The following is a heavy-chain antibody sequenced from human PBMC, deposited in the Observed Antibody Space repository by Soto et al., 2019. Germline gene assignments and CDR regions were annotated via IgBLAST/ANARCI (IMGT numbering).Heavy chain of an antibody. J-gene: IGHJ4*02. Sequence: QVQLVQSGAEVKRPGASVKVSCKSSGNSFVTYAIHWVRQAPGQRLQWMGWINVGSGNTKYAQDCQGRVTFTRDTAATTTFMELSSLRSEDAAVYYCARVPPWGDSGSFYIQHYDSWGQGTLVTVSS. CDR3: ARVPPWGDSGSFYIQHYDS. D-gene: IGHD3-10*01. CDR2: INVGSGNT. CDR1: GNSFVTYA. V-gene: IGHV1-3*01.